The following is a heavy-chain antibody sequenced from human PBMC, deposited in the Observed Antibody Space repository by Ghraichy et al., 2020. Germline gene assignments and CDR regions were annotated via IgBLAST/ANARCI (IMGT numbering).Heavy chain of an antibody. CDR2: IWYDGSNK. CDR1: GFTFSSYG. Sequence: LSLTCAASGFTFSSYGMHWVRQAPGKGLEWVAVIWYDGSNKYYADSVKGRFTISRDNSKNTLYLQMNSLRAEDTAVYYCARGELTTQGDYYGMDVWGQGTTVTVSS. CDR3: ARGELTTQGDYYGMDV. J-gene: IGHJ6*02. V-gene: IGHV3-33*01. D-gene: IGHD1-1*01.